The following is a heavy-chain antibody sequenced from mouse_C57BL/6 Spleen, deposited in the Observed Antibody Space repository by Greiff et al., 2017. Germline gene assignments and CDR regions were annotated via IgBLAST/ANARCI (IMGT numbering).Heavy chain of an antibody. J-gene: IGHJ4*01. CDR2: IWSGGST. Sequence: VMLVESGPGLVQPSQSLSITCTVSGFSLTSYGVHWVRQSPGKGLEWLGVIWSGGSTDYNAAFISRLSISKDNSKSQVFFKMNSLQADDTAIYYCARRITTVDYAMDYWGQGTSVTVSS. D-gene: IGHD1-1*01. CDR1: GFSLTSYG. V-gene: IGHV2-2*01. CDR3: ARRITTVDYAMDY.